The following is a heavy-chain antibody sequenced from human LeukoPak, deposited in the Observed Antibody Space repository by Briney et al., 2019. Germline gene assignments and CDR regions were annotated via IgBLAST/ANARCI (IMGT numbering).Heavy chain of an antibody. CDR2: INHSGST. CDR1: GGSFSDYY. Sequence: SETLSLTCAVYGGSFSDYYWSWIRQPPGKGLEWIGEINHSGSTNYNPSLKSRVTISVGTSKNQFSLKLSSVTAADTAVYYCARVSYCGGDCGNWGQGTLVIVSS. D-gene: IGHD2-21*02. CDR3: ARVSYCGGDCGN. V-gene: IGHV4-34*01. J-gene: IGHJ1*01.